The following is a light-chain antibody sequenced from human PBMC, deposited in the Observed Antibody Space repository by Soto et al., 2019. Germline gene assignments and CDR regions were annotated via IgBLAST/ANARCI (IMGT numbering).Light chain of an antibody. CDR1: QSVLYSAKNKNF. Sequence: DVILTPSPDSLAVSLGESATIHCKSSQSVLYSAKNKNFLTWYQQKPGQPPKLLIYWASTRESGVPDRFTGSGSGTDFTLTINSLQAEDVAVYYCQQHYITPITFGQGTRLEIK. V-gene: IGKV4-1*01. CDR3: QQHYITPIT. J-gene: IGKJ5*01. CDR2: WAS.